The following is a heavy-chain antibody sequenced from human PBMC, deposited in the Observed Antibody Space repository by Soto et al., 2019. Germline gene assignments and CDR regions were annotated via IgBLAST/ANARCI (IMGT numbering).Heavy chain of an antibody. Sequence: EVRLVQSGGGLVKPGGSLRLSCAASLFIVSDNYMSWVRQAPGKGLEWVSLIYSGGGTDYAESVKGRFTISRDNSKNTLYRQMNSLKAEDTGIYYCATRMTTAPYWGQGTVVTVSS. V-gene: IGHV3-66*01. J-gene: IGHJ4*02. CDR1: LFIVSDNY. CDR3: ATRMTTAPY. D-gene: IGHD4-17*01. CDR2: IYSGGGT.